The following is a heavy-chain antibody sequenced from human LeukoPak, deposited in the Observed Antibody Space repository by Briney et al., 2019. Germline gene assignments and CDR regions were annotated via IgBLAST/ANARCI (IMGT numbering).Heavy chain of an antibody. J-gene: IGHJ6*02. CDR2: IYYSGST. V-gene: IGHV4-59*01. CDR1: GGSISSYY. D-gene: IGHD3-22*01. Sequence: SETLSLTCTVSGGSISSYYWSWIRQPPGKGLKWIGYIYYSGSTNYNPSLKSRVTIPVDTSKNQFSLKLSSVTAADTAVYYCAREMYYYDSSGYYPSDYYGMDVWGQGTTVTVSS. CDR3: AREMYYYDSSGYYPSDYYGMDV.